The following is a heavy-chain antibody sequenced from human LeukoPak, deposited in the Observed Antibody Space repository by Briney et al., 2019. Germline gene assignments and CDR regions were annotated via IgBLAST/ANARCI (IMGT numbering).Heavy chain of an antibody. J-gene: IGHJ6*02. CDR1: GGTFSSYA. Sequence: VASVKVSCKASGGTFSSYAISWVRQAPGQGLEWMGRIIPILGIANYAQKFQGRVTITTDESTSTAYMELSSLRSEDTAVYYCAAPGGSYTLYGMDVWGQGTTVTVSS. V-gene: IGHV1-69*04. D-gene: IGHD1-26*01. CDR2: IIPILGIA. CDR3: AAPGGSYTLYGMDV.